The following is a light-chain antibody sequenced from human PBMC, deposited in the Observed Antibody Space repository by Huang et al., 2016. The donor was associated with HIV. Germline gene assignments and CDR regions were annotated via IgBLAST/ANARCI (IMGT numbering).Light chain of an antibody. J-gene: IGKJ1*01. CDR3: QQYDNLPWT. CDR2: AAS. Sequence: DIQMTQSPSPLSASVGDRVTITFQASQDISTYLNWYQQKPGNAPKFLIYAASNLETGVPSRFSGSGSGTDFTFTISSLQPGDIATYYCQQYDNLPWTFGQGTKVEIK. V-gene: IGKV1-33*01. CDR1: QDISTY.